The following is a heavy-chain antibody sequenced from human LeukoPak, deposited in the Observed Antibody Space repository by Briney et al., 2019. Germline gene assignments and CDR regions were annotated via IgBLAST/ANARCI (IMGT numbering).Heavy chain of an antibody. V-gene: IGHV3-21*01. Sequence: PGGSLRLSCAASGFTFSSYSMNWVRQAPGKGLEWVSSISSSSSYIYYADSVKGRFTISRDNAKNSLYLQMNSLRAEDTAVYYCASLARDSATSGVGDMDVWGKGTTVTISS. CDR3: ASLARDSATSGVGDMDV. J-gene: IGHJ6*03. CDR1: GFTFSSYS. D-gene: IGHD2-15*01. CDR2: ISSSSSYI.